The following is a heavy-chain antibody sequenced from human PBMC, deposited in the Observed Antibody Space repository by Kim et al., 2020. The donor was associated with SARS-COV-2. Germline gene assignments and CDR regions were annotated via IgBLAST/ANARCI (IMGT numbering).Heavy chain of an antibody. J-gene: IGHJ6*02. V-gene: IGHV1-24*01. CDR1: GYTLTELS. Sequence: ASVKVSCKVSGYTLTELSMHWVRQAPGKGLEWMGAFDPEDGETIYAQKFQGRVTMTEDTSTDTAYMELSSLRSEDTAVYYCATDPFGAVPPTHYYGMDVWGQGTTVTVYS. D-gene: IGHD3-10*01. CDR3: ATDPFGAVPPTHYYGMDV. CDR2: FDPEDGET.